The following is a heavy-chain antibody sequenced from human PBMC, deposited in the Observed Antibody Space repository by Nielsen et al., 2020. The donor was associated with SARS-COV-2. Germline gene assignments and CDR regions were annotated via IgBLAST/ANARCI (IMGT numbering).Heavy chain of an antibody. J-gene: IGHJ4*02. D-gene: IGHD1-1*01. CDR3: ARDLDFSY. CDR1: GGSISSSSYY. Sequence: SETLSLTCTVSGGSISSSSYYWGWIRQPPGKGLEWIGSIYYSGSTYYNPSLKSRVTISVDTSKNQFSLKLSSVTAADTVVYYCARDLDFSYWGQGTLVTVSS. V-gene: IGHV4-39*02. CDR2: IYYSGST.